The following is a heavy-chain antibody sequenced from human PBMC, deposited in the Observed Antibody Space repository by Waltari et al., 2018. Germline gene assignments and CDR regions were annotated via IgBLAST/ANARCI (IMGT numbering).Heavy chain of an antibody. V-gene: IGHV3-9*01. Sequence: EVQLVESGGGLVQPGRSLRLCCAASGFPFDDYAMHWVRQAPGKGLEWVSGISWNSGSIGYADSVKGRFTISRDNAKNSLYLQMNSLRAEDTALYYCAKSPRYSSSWCFDYWAREPWSPSPQ. D-gene: IGHD6-13*01. CDR2: ISWNSGSI. J-gene: IGHJ4*02. CDR3: AKSPRYSSSWCFDY. CDR1: GFPFDDYA.